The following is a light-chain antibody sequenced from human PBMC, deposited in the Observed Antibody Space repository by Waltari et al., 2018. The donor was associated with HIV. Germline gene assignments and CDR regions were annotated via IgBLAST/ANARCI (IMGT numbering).Light chain of an antibody. V-gene: IGLV2-14*01. CDR1: DSDVGGYNY. J-gene: IGLJ1*01. Sequence: QSALTQPASVSGSPGPSITISCTGPDSDVGGYNYVSWYQQHPGKAPKLMIYEVSNRPSGVSNRFSGSKSGNTASLTISGLQAEDEADYYCTSYTSSSTYVFGTGTKVTVL. CDR2: EVS. CDR3: TSYTSSSTYV.